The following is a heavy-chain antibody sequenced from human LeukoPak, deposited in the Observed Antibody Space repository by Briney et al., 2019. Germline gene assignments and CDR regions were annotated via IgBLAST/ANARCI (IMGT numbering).Heavy chain of an antibody. J-gene: IGHJ5*02. CDR2: IYNRGST. Sequence: KPSETLSLTCIGSDDSVNTYYCSWIRRAPGKGLEWIGYIYNRGSTKYNPSLKSRATISVDTSKNQFSLKLTSVTAADTAVYYCAMSNTVRRPFFDPWGQGTLVTVSS. D-gene: IGHD1-14*01. CDR3: AMSNTVRRPFFDP. CDR1: DDSVNTYY. V-gene: IGHV4-59*02.